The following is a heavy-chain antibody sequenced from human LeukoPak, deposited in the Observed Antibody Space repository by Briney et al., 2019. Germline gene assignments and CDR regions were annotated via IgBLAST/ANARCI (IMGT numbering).Heavy chain of an antibody. CDR1: GFTFSSYA. J-gene: IGHJ3*02. CDR3: AKDIYGDSEDCAFDI. Sequence: PGGSLRLSCAASGFTFSSYAMSWVRQAPGKGLEWVSAISGSGGSTYYAPSVKGRFTISRDNSTNTLYLQMNSLRAEDTAVYYCAKDIYGDSEDCAFDIWGQGTMVTVSS. D-gene: IGHD4-17*01. V-gene: IGHV3-23*01. CDR2: ISGSGGST.